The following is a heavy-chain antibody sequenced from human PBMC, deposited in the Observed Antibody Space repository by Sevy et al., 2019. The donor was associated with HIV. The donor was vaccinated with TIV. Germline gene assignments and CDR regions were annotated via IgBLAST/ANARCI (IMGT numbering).Heavy chain of an antibody. CDR3: ARGTGIVVVPALDV. J-gene: IGHJ6*02. Sequence: GGYLRLSCAASGFTFSSYDMRWVRQATGKGLEWVSAIGTAGDTYYPGSVKGRFTISRENAKNSLYLQMNSLRAGDTAVYYCARGTGIVVVPALDVWGQGTTVTVSS. CDR2: IGTAGDT. CDR1: GFTFSSYD. V-gene: IGHV3-13*01. D-gene: IGHD2-2*01.